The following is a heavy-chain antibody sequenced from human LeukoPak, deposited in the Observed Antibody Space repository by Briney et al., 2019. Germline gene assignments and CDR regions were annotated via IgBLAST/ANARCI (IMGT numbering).Heavy chain of an antibody. CDR1: GFTFSSYG. CDR3: ARAASGYYYDSSAPA. D-gene: IGHD3-22*01. Sequence: GGSLRLSCAASGFTFSSYGMHWVRQAPGKGLEWVAFIRYDGSNKYYADSVKGRFTISRDNAKNSLYLQMNSLRAEDTAVYYCARAASGYYYDSSAPAWGQGTLVTVSS. J-gene: IGHJ4*02. V-gene: IGHV3-30*02. CDR2: IRYDGSNK.